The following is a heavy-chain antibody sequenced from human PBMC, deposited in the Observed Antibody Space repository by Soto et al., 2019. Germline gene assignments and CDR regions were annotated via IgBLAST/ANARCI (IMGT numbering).Heavy chain of an antibody. CDR1: SDSISSYY. V-gene: IGHV4-59*01. J-gene: IGHJ4*02. CDR2: ISYSGST. CDR3: ARGTSWQLPFDY. Sequence: QVQLQESGPGLVKPSETLSLTCTVSSDSISSYYWSWIRQPPGKRLEWIGYISYSGSTDYNPSLKSRVTISRDTSKNQFSLKVSSVTAADTAVYYCARGTSWQLPFDYGGQGTLVTVSS. D-gene: IGHD6-13*01.